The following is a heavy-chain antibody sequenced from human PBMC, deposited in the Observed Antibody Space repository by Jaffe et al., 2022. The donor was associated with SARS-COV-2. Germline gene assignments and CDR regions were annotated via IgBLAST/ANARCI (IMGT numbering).Heavy chain of an antibody. D-gene: IGHD1-1*01. V-gene: IGHV4-59*08. J-gene: IGHJ5*02. Sequence: QVQLQESGPGLVKPSETLSLTCTVSGGSISSYYWSWIRQPPGKGLEWIGYIYYSGSTNYNPSLKSRVTISVDTSKNQFSLKLSSVTAADTAVYYCARHPGALRVSSNERNWFDPWGQGTLVTVSS. CDR3: ARHPGALRVSSNERNWFDP. CDR2: IYYSGST. CDR1: GGSISSYY.